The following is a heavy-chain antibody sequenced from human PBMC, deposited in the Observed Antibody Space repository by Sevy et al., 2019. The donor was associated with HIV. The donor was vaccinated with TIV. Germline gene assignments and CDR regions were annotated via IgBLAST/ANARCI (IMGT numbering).Heavy chain of an antibody. Sequence: GGSLRLPCAASGFTFSSYWMTWVRQAPGKGLEWVANIMQDGSEKYYVDSVKGRFTISRDNAKNSLFLQMNSLRAEDTAVYYCARDKGGSYSYPNAFDIWGQGTMVTVSS. V-gene: IGHV3-7*03. CDR1: GFTFSSYW. J-gene: IGHJ3*02. D-gene: IGHD1-26*01. CDR3: ARDKGGSYSYPNAFDI. CDR2: IMQDGSEK.